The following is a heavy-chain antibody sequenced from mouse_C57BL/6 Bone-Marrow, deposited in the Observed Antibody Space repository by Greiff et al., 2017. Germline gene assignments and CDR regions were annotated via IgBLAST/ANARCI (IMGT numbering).Heavy chain of an antibody. CDR1: GFSLTSYG. D-gene: IGHD6-1*01. Sequence: VKVVESGPGLVQPSQSLSITCTVSGFSLTSYGVHWVRQSPGKGLEWLGVIWSGGSTDYNAAFISRLSISKDNSKSQVFFKMNSLQADDTAIYYCASLDPSSRAMDYWGQGTSVTVSS. V-gene: IGHV2-2*01. J-gene: IGHJ4*01. CDR2: IWSGGST. CDR3: ASLDPSSRAMDY.